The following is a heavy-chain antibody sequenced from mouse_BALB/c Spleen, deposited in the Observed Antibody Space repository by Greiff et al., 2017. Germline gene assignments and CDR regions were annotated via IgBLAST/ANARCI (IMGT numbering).Heavy chain of an antibody. V-gene: IGHV1-7*01. CDR3: ARGELEDY. J-gene: IGHJ4*01. Sequence: VKVVESGAELAKPGASVKMSCKASGYTFTSYWMHWVKQRPGQGLEWIGYINPSTGYTEYNQKFKDKATLTADKSSSTAYMQLSSLTSEDSAVYYCARGELEDYWGQGTSVTVSS. CDR2: INPSTGYT. CDR1: GYTFTSYW.